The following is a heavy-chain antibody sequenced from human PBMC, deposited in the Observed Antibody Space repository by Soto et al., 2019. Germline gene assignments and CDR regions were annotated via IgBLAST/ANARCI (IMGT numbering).Heavy chain of an antibody. CDR1: GYTFTSYY. J-gene: IGHJ1*01. CDR2: INPSGGSP. V-gene: IGHV1-46*01. D-gene: IGHD3-3*01. CDR3: VRDGGIITSAEYFQH. Sequence: QVQLVQSGAEVKKPGASVKVSCKASGYTFTSYYIHWVRQAPGQGLEWMGLINPSGGSPSYAQKFQGRVTMTRDTSTNSVYMELSSLRSEDTAVYYCVRDGGIITSAEYFQHWGQGTLVIVSS.